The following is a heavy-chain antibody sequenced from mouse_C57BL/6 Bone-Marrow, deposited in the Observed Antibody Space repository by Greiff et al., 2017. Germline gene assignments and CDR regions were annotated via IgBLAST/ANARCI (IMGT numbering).Heavy chain of an antibody. D-gene: IGHD1-1*01. V-gene: IGHV5-4*03. CDR1: GFTFSSYA. J-gene: IGHJ2*01. CDR2: ISDGGSYT. CDR3: ASFYYYGSIDY. Sequence: EVNLVESGGGLVKPGGSLKLSCAASGFTFSSYAMSWVRQTPEKRLEWVATISDGGSYTYYPDNVKGRFTISRDNAKNNLYLQMSHLKSEDTAMYYCASFYYYGSIDYWGQGTTLTVSS.